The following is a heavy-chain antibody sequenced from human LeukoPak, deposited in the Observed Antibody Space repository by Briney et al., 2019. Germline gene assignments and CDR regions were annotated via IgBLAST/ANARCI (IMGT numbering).Heavy chain of an antibody. Sequence: SETLSLTCTVSGGSISSSSYYWGWIRQPPGKGLEWIGSIYYSGSTYYNPSLKSRVTISVDTSKNQFSLKLSSVTAADTAVYYCARDRQKNWDWYFDLWGRGTLVTVSS. V-gene: IGHV4-39*02. J-gene: IGHJ2*01. D-gene: IGHD3-16*01. CDR2: IYYSGST. CDR3: ARDRQKNWDWYFDL. CDR1: GGSISSSSYY.